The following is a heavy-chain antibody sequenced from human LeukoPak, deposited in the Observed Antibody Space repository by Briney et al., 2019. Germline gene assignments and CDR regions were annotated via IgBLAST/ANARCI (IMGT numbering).Heavy chain of an antibody. J-gene: IGHJ6*03. V-gene: IGHV4-39*07. CDR1: GGSISSSSYY. Sequence: PSETLSLTCTVSGGSISSSSYYWGWIRQPPGKGLEWIVSIYYGGSTYYNPSLKSRVTISVDTSKNQFSLKLSSVTAADTAVYYCARSMLRTYYYYYYYMDVWGKGTTVTVSS. CDR2: IYYGGST. D-gene: IGHD2-8*01. CDR3: ARSMLRTYYYYYYYMDV.